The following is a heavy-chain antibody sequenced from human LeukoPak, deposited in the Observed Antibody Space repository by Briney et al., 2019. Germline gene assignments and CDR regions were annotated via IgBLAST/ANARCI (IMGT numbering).Heavy chain of an antibody. CDR2: VSGSGAGT. CDR3: AKGPRAGLRYWYFDL. CDR1: GLTFNTYA. Sequence: GGSLRLFCAASGLTFNTYAMSWVRQAPGKGLQWVSTVSGSGAGTFYGDSVEGRFTISRDNSNNTLFLQMNSLSADDTAVYFCAKGPRAGLRYWYFDLWGRGSLVTVSS. D-gene: IGHD2-21*02. V-gene: IGHV3-23*01. J-gene: IGHJ2*01.